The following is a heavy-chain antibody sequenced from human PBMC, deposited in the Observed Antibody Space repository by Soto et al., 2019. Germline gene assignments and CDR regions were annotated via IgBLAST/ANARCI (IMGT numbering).Heavy chain of an antibody. CDR3: AGCSGGSSYLGWFDP. Sequence: EVQLVESGGGLVQPGGSLRLSCAASGFTFSSYWMSWVRQAPGKGLEWVANIKQDGSEKYYVDSVKGRFTNSRDNTKNSLYMPMSSLRAEDTAVYYCAGCSGGSSYLGWFDPWGQGTLVTVSS. J-gene: IGHJ5*02. CDR2: IKQDGSEK. CDR1: GFTFSSYW. D-gene: IGHD2-15*01. V-gene: IGHV3-7*01.